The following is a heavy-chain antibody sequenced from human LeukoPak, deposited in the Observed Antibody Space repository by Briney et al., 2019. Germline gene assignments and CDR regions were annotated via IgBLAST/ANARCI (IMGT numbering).Heavy chain of an antibody. CDR1: GVTFSSYA. CDR3: AREGASGAFDI. J-gene: IGHJ3*02. D-gene: IGHD3-10*01. Sequence: PGGALRLSCAASGVTFSSYAMHSGRQAPGKGLEWGAVISYDGSNKYYAQSVKGRFTISRDNSKNTLYLQMNSLRAEDPAVYYCAREGASGAFDIWGQGTMVTVSS. V-gene: IGHV3-30-3*01. CDR2: ISYDGSNK.